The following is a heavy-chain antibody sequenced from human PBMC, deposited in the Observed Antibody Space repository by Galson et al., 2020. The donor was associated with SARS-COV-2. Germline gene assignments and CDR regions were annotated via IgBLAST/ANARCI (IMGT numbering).Heavy chain of an antibody. D-gene: IGHD2-2*01. V-gene: IGHV4-34*01. Sequence: ETSETLSLTCAVYGGSFSGYYLSWIRQPPGKGLEWIGEINHSGSTNYNPSLKSRVTISVDTSKNQFSLKLSSVTAADTAVYYCARGIVVVPAAKYYFDYWGQGTLVTVSS. CDR2: INHSGST. CDR1: GGSFSGYY. CDR3: ARGIVVVPAAKYYFDY. J-gene: IGHJ4*02.